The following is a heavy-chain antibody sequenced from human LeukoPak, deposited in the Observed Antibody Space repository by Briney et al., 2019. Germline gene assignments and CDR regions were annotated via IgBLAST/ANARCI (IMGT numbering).Heavy chain of an antibody. J-gene: IGHJ4*02. D-gene: IGHD2-2*01. CDR2: INHSGST. CDR3: ARKGFDIVVVPAATTRLSGLYGFDY. V-gene: IGHV4-34*01. Sequence: SETLSLTCAVYGGSFSGYYWSWIRQPPGKGLEWIGEINHSGSTNYNPSLKSRVTISVDTSKNQFSLKLSSVTAADTAVYYCARKGFDIVVVPAATTRLSGLYGFDYWGQGTLVTVSS. CDR1: GGSFSGYY.